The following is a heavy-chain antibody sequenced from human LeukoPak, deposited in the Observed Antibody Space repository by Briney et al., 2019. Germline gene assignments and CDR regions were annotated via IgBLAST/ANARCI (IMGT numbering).Heavy chain of an antibody. Sequence: GGSLRLSCAASGFTFSTYSMNWVRQAPGKGLEWVSSISSGGNYIFYADSLKGRFTISRSNAKNSLFLQMNSLRAEDTAVYYCARSVPAAIKNDAFDMWGHGTMVTVSS. V-gene: IGHV3-21*01. CDR2: ISSGGNYI. D-gene: IGHD2-2*02. CDR3: ARSVPAAIKNDAFDM. CDR1: GFTFSTYS. J-gene: IGHJ3*02.